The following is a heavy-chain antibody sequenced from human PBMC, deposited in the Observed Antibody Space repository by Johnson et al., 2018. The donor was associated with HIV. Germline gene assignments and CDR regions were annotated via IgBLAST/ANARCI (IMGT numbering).Heavy chain of an antibody. CDR3: ARDGHSSTPRCAFDI. Sequence: VQLVESGGGLVQPGGSLRLSCVASGFTVSSNYMSWVRQAPGKGLEWVSVIYSGGSTYYADSVKGRFTISRDNSKNTLYLQMNSLRPEDTAVYYCARDGHSSTPRCAFDIWGQGTMVTVSS. D-gene: IGHD6-13*01. V-gene: IGHV3-66*02. CDR1: GFTVSSNY. CDR2: IYSGGST. J-gene: IGHJ3*02.